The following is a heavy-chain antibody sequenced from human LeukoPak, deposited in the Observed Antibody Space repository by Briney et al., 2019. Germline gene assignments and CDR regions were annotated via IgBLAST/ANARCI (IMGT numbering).Heavy chain of an antibody. V-gene: IGHV3-23*01. Sequence: GGSLRLSCVVSGITLANYGMSWVRQAPGKGLEWVAGVSGSGGSTNYADSVKGRFTISRDNSKNTLYLQMNSLRAEDTAVYYCAKVMGTSYYYDRYYFDYWAREPWSPSPQ. CDR1: GITLANYG. J-gene: IGHJ4*02. CDR2: VSGSGGST. CDR3: AKVMGTSYYYDRYYFDY. D-gene: IGHD3-22*01.